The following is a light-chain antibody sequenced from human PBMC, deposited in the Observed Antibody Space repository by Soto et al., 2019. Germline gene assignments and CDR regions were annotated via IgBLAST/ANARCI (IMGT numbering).Light chain of an antibody. J-gene: IGKJ2*01. V-gene: IGKV3-20*01. Sequence: EVVLTQSPGTLSLSPGERATLSCRASQSLDSTYLAWYQQKPGQPPRLVIYGASRRATGIPDRFSGSGSGTDFTLTIGRLEPEDFAVYYCQRSGSAPPYIFGAGTKVDIK. CDR2: GAS. CDR1: QSLDSTY. CDR3: QRSGSAPPYI.